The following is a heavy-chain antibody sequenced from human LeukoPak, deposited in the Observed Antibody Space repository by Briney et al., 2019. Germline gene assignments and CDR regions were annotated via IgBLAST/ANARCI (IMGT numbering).Heavy chain of an antibody. D-gene: IGHD3-3*01. CDR1: GYTLTELS. CDR2: FDPEDGEP. CDR3: ATHGYDFWSGYYVPPGFDY. V-gene: IGHV1-24*01. Sequence: ASVKVSCKVSGYTLTELSMHWVRQAPGKGLEWMGGFDPEDGEPIYAQKFQGRVTMTEDTSTDTAYMELSSLRSEDTAVYYCATHGYDFWSGYYVPPGFDYWGQGTLVTVSS. J-gene: IGHJ4*02.